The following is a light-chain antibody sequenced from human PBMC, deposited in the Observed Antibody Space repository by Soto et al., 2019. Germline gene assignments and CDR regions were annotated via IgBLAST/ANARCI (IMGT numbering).Light chain of an antibody. CDR1: QSVSSK. CDR3: QQYNNWPPMYT. V-gene: IGKV3-15*01. J-gene: IGKJ2*01. CDR2: GAS. Sequence: EIVMTQSPATLSVSPGERATLSCRASQSVSSKLAWYQQRPGQGPRLLIYGASTRANGIPARFSGSGSGTEFTLTIRSLQSEDFAVYYCQQYNNWPPMYTFGQGTKVEIK.